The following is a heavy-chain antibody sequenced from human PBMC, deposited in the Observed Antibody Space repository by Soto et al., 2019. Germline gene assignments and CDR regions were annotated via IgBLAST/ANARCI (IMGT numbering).Heavy chain of an antibody. V-gene: IGHV1-2*02. CDR3: ATSPGWLREGSGGLDV. D-gene: IGHD3-10*01. Sequence: QLQLVQSGAEVKRPGASVRVSCKASGNTLTGHFLHWVRQARGQGLEWRGWLNSNSGGTKIAQKFQGRLAMTRDTPITTAYMELSRLRSDDTAVYYCATSPGWLREGSGGLDVWGLGATVTVSS. CDR1: GNTLTGHF. J-gene: IGHJ6*02. CDR2: LNSNSGGT.